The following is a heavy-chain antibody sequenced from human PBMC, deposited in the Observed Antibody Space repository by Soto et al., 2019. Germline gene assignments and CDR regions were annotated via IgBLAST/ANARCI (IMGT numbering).Heavy chain of an antibody. D-gene: IGHD3-9*01. CDR1: GFTFSSYD. J-gene: IGHJ4*02. Sequence: GGSLRLSCAASGFTFSSYDMHWVRQATGKGLEWVSAIGTAGDTYYPGSVKGRFTISRENAKNSLYLQMNSLRAEDTAVYYCARAGYDILTGYYSPGYFAYWGQGTLVTVSS. V-gene: IGHV3-13*01. CDR2: IGTAGDT. CDR3: ARAGYDILTGYYSPGYFAY.